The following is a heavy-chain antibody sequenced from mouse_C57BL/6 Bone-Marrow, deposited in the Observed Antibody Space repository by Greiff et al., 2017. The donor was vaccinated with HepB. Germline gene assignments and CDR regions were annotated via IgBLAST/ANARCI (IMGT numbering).Heavy chain of an antibody. V-gene: IGHV1-55*01. CDR1: GYTFTSYW. J-gene: IGHJ4*01. Sequence: VQLKQPGAELVKPGASVKMSCKASGYTFTSYWITWVKQRPGQGLEWIGDIYPGSGSTNYNEKFKSKATLTVDTSSSTAYMQLSSLTSEDSAVYYCAREDYDGDYYAMDYWGQGTSVTVSS. CDR2: IYPGSGST. D-gene: IGHD2-4*01. CDR3: AREDYDGDYYAMDY.